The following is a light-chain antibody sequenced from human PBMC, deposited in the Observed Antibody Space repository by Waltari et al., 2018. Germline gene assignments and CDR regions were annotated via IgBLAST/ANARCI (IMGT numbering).Light chain of an antibody. CDR3: QQYYSTPWT. CDR2: WAS. CDR1: QSVLYSSNKKNH. Sequence: DIVMTQSPDSLPVSLCEKPTINCKPSQSVLYSSNKKNHLAWYQQKPGQPPKLLIHWASTRESGVPDRFSGSGSGTDFTLTISSLQAEDVAVYYCQQYYSTPWTFGQGTKVEIK. J-gene: IGKJ1*01. V-gene: IGKV4-1*01.